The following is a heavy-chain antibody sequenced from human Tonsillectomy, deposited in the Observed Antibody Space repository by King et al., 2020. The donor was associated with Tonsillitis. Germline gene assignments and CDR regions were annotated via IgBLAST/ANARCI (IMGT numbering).Heavy chain of an antibody. V-gene: IGHV3-23*04. CDR3: ASSYYYGSGSLMGVAFDI. CDR1: GFTFSSYA. D-gene: IGHD3-10*01. J-gene: IGHJ3*02. Sequence: VQLVESGGGLVQPGGSLRLSCAASGFTFSSYAMSWVRQAPGKGLEWVSAISGSGGSTYYADSVKGRFTISRDNSKNTLYLQMNSLRAEDTAVYYCASSYYYGSGSLMGVAFDIWGQGTMVTVSS. CDR2: ISGSGGST.